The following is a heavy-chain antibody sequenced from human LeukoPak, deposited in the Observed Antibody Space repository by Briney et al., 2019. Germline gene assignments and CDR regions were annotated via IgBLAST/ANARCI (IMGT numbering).Heavy chain of an antibody. V-gene: IGHV1-18*01. CDR2: ISPYKGNT. CDR1: GYTFTNYG. J-gene: IGHJ4*02. D-gene: IGHD4-17*01. Sequence: GASVKVSCKASGYTFTNYGITWVRQAPGQGLEWMGWISPYKGNTNYAQNLQGRVTMTTDTSTSTAYMEVRSLRSDDTAVYYCATEGGWQPTDYRDNVYWGQGTLVTVSS. CDR3: ATEGGWQPTDYRDNVY.